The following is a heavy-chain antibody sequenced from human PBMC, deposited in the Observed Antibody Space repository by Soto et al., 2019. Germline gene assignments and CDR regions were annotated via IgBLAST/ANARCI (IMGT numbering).Heavy chain of an antibody. V-gene: IGHV3-30-3*01. D-gene: IGHD3-10*01. CDR2: ISYDGSNK. Sequence: PGGSLRLSCAASGFTFSSYAMHWVRQAPGKGLEWVAVISYDGSNKYYADSVKGRFTISRDNSKNTLYLQMNSLRAEDTAVYYCARDALYGSGSRGVYGMDVWGQGTTVTVSS. CDR3: ARDALYGSGSRGVYGMDV. J-gene: IGHJ6*02. CDR1: GFTFSSYA.